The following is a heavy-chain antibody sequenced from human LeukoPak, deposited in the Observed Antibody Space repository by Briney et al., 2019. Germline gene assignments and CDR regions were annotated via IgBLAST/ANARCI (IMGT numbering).Heavy chain of an antibody. D-gene: IGHD3/OR15-3a*01. V-gene: IGHV1-2*02. J-gene: IGHJ6*02. CDR2: INPNSGGT. Sequence: ASVKVSCKASGYTFTGYYIHWVRQAPGQGLEWMGWINPNSGGTNSAQKFQGRVTLTRDTSISTAYMELSSLRSDDTAVYYCARVDFSPRYAMDVWGQGTTVTVFS. CDR1: GYTFTGYY. CDR3: ARVDFSPRYAMDV.